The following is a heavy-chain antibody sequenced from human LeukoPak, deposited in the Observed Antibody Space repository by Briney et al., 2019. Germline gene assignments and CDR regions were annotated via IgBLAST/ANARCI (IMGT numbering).Heavy chain of an antibody. J-gene: IGHJ4*02. CDR2: IRYDGSNK. V-gene: IGHV3-30*02. D-gene: IGHD3-3*01. CDR3: AKVNRLSGNDFQDY. CDR1: GFTFSSYG. Sequence: SGGSLRLSCAASGFTFSSYGMHWVRQAPGKGLEWVAFIRYDGSNKYYADSVKGRFTIPRDNSKNTLYLQMNSLRAEDTAVYYCAKVNRLSGNDFQDYWGQGTLVTVSS.